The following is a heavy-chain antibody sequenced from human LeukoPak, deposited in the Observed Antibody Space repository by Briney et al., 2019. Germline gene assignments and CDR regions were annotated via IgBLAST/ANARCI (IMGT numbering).Heavy chain of an antibody. CDR3: ARDRGFLQWPTDYYFDY. J-gene: IGHJ4*02. V-gene: IGHV3-30*04. CDR2: ISYDGSNK. CDR1: GCTFSSYA. Sequence: PGRSLRLSCAGSGCTFSSYAMHWVRQAPGKGLEWVAVISYDGSNKYYADSVKGRFTISRDNSKNTLYLQMNSLRAEDTAVYYCARDRGFLQWPTDYYFDYWGQGTLVTVSS. D-gene: IGHD4-11*01.